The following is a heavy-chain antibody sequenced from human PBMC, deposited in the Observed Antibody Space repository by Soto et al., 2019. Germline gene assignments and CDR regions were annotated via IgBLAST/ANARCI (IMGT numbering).Heavy chain of an antibody. Sequence: GASVKVYFKACGYPSADFGISLVRQAPGQGLEGMGWVSGNNGASNPAPKVQGRITMTLDTSTGVSYMALRSLRSDDTAIYYCVRDQKYFRVNGNWFDSWGQGTMVTVSS. CDR2: VSGNNGAS. CDR1: GYPSADFG. CDR3: VRDQKYFRVNGNWFDS. J-gene: IGHJ5*01. D-gene: IGHD2-2*01. V-gene: IGHV1-18*04.